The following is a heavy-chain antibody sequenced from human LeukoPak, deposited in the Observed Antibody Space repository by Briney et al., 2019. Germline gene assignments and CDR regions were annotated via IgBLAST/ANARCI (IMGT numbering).Heavy chain of an antibody. J-gene: IGHJ1*01. CDR3: ARSIVVVNIEYFQH. CDR2: IYYSGST. V-gene: IGHV4-39*01. CDR1: GGSISSSSYY. D-gene: IGHD3-22*01. Sequence: PSETLSLTCTVSGGSISSSSYYWGWIRQPPGKGLEWIGSIYYSGSTYYNPSLKSRVTISVDTSKNQFSLKLSSVPAADTAVYYCARSIVVVNIEYFQHWGQGTLVTVSS.